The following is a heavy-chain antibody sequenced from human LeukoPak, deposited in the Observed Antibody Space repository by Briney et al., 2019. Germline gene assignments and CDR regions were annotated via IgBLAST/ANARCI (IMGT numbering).Heavy chain of an antibody. CDR2: ISSSSSYI. Sequence: GGSLRLSCAASGFTFSSCSMNWVRQAPGKGLEWVSSISSSSSYIYYADSVKGRFTISRDNSKNTLYLQMNSLRAEDTAVYYCAKIVVVPADPDYWGQGTLVTVSS. CDR1: GFTFSSCS. J-gene: IGHJ4*02. V-gene: IGHV3-21*04. CDR3: AKIVVVPADPDY. D-gene: IGHD2-2*01.